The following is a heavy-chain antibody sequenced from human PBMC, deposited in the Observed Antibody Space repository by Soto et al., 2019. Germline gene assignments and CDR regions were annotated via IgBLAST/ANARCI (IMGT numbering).Heavy chain of an antibody. D-gene: IGHD4-17*01. J-gene: IGHJ4*02. V-gene: IGHV4-31*03. CDR2: IYYSAST. Sequence: SETLSPTCTVSGGSIRSGGYYWSWIRQHPGKGLEWIGYIYYSASTYYNPSRKSRVTISVYTSKNQFSLKLSSVTAADTAVYYCARSPTTVTTFDYWGQGTLVTVSS. CDR1: GGSIRSGGYY. CDR3: ARSPTTVTTFDY.